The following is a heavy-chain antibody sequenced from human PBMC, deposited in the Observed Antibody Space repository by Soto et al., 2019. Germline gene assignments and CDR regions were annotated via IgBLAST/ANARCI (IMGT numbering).Heavy chain of an antibody. J-gene: IGHJ5*02. Sequence: VGSLRLSCAASGFTFSSYSMNWVRQAPGKGLEWVSSISSSSSYIYYADSVKGRFTISRDNAKNSLYLQMNSLRAEDTAVYYCARDYTGTGWFDPWGQGTLVTVSS. CDR3: ARDYTGTGWFDP. V-gene: IGHV3-21*01. CDR1: GFTFSSYS. D-gene: IGHD1-1*01. CDR2: ISSSSSYI.